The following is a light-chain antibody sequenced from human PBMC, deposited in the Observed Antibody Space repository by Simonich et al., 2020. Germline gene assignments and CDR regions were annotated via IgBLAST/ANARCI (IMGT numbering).Light chain of an antibody. J-gene: IGLJ2*01. Sequence: QSALTQPASVSGSPGQSVTISCTGTSSDVGGYKYVSWYQQHPGKAPKLMVYDVSKRPSGGPDRFSGSKSGNTASLTISGLQAEDEADYYCCSYAGSYTLVFGGGTKLTVL. CDR1: SSDVGGYKY. CDR2: DVS. CDR3: CSYAGSYTLV. V-gene: IGLV2-11*01.